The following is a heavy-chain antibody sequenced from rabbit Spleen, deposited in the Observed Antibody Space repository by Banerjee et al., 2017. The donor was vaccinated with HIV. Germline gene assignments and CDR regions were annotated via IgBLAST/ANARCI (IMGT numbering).Heavy chain of an antibody. CDR1: GFSFSSSDY. D-gene: IGHD8-1*01. Sequence: QSLEESGGDLVKPGASLTLTCTASGFSFSSSDYMCWVRQAPGKGLEWISCIAAGSSGFTYSATWAEGRFTCSKTSSTTVTLQMTSLTVADTATYFCARDTGSSFSSYGMDLWGQGTLVTVS. J-gene: IGHJ6*01. CDR3: ARDTGSSFSSYGMDL. V-gene: IGHV1S40*01. CDR2: IAAGSSGFT.